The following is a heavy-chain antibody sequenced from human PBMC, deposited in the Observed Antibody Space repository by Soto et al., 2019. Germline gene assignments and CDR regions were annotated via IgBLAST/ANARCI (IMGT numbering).Heavy chain of an antibody. CDR2: ISYDGSNK. D-gene: IGHD6-13*01. V-gene: IGHV3-30*18. J-gene: IGHJ4*02. CDR3: AKIIAAPATGY. Sequence: PGGSLRLSCAASGFTFSSYGMHWVRQAPGKGLEWVAVISYDGSNKYYADSVKGRFTISRDNSKNTLYLQMNSLRAEDTALYYCAKIIAAPATGYWGQGTLVTVSS. CDR1: GFTFSSYG.